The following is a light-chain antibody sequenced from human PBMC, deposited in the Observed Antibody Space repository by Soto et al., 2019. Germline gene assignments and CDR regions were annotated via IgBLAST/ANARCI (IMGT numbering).Light chain of an antibody. CDR3: HQYGSSSLT. CDR1: QSVTRNQ. V-gene: IGKV3-20*01. CDR2: GAS. Sequence: ETVLTQSPGTLSLSPGERATLSCRASQSVTRNQLAWYRHKPGQVPRLLIYGASSSATGIPDKFSGSGSGTDFTLSISRLEPESFAVYFCHQYGSSSLTFGGITKVEI. J-gene: IGKJ4*01.